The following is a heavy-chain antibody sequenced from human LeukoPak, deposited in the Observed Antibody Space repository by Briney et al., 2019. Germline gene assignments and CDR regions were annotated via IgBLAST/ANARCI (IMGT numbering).Heavy chain of an antibody. D-gene: IGHD3-10*02. CDR2: ISSSSSYI. Sequence: GGSLRLSCAASGFTFSSYSMNWVRQAPGKGLEWVSSISSSSSYIYYADSVKGRFTISRDNAKNSLYLQMNSLRAEDTAVCYCAELGITMIGGVWGKGTTVTISS. CDR1: GFTFSSYS. V-gene: IGHV3-21*01. J-gene: IGHJ6*04. CDR3: AELGITMIGGV.